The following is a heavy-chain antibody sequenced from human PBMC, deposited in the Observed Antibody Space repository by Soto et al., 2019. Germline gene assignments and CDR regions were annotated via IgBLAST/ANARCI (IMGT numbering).Heavy chain of an antibody. J-gene: IGHJ4*01. CDR2: IKSKGDGGTT. V-gene: IGHV3-15*07. CDR3: STDSHFTGILVRLDY. Sequence: EVQLVESGGGLVKPGGSLRLSCAASGFTFSDAWINWVRQAPGKGLEWVGRIKSKGDGGTTDFAAPVKGRFAVSRDDSKNMAYLQMYSLKTEDTAVYYCSTDSHFTGILVRLDYWGHGTLVTVSS. CDR1: GFTFSDAW. D-gene: IGHD2-8*02.